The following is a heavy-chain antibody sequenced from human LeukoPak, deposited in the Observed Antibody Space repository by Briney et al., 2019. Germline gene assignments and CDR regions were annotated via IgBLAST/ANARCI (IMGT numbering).Heavy chain of an antibody. J-gene: IGHJ3*02. V-gene: IGHV3-33*01. Sequence: GGSLRLSCAASGXTLSSFGVVWVRQAPGKGLEWVTLMWYDGGNKYYADSVKGRFTISRDNSKNTVYLQMNSLRGEDTAVYYCARVGDMEAFDIWGQGTRVTVSS. CDR3: ARVGDMEAFDI. D-gene: IGHD3-16*01. CDR1: GXTLSSFG. CDR2: MWYDGGNK.